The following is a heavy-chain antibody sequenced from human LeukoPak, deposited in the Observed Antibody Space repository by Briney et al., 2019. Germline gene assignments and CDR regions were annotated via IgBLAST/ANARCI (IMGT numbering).Heavy chain of an antibody. CDR1: GGSISSDNHY. D-gene: IGHD1-20*01. Sequence: PSQTLSLTCTVSGGSISSDNHYWSWIRQPAGKGLEWIGRMYSSGSTNYSPSLESRVTISIDTSKNQFSLNLSSVTAADTAVYYCARVTKGMTGAPSDYWGQGTLVTVSS. CDR2: MYSSGST. J-gene: IGHJ4*02. V-gene: IGHV4-61*02. CDR3: ARVTKGMTGAPSDY.